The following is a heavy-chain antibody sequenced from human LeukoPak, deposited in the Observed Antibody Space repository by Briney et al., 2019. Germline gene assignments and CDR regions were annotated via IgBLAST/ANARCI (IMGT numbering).Heavy chain of an antibody. CDR2: INSDGSST. CDR3: AKAPSRFCSSTSCYISIDY. Sequence: GGSLRLSCAASGFTFSSYWMHWVRQAPGKGLVWVSRINSDGSSTSYADSVKGRFTISRDNAKNTLYLQMNSLRAEDTAVYYCAKAPSRFCSSTSCYISIDYWGQGTLVTVSS. J-gene: IGHJ4*02. V-gene: IGHV3-74*01. CDR1: GFTFSSYW. D-gene: IGHD2-2*01.